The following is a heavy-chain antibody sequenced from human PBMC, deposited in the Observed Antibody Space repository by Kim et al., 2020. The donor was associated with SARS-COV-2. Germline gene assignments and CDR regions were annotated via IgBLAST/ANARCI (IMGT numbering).Heavy chain of an antibody. CDR2: INHSGST. D-gene: IGHD6-13*01. J-gene: IGHJ5*02. V-gene: IGHV4-34*01. CDR3: ARVGGGPTSSSWYGRPALNWFDP. CDR1: GGSFSGYY. Sequence: SETLSLTCAVYGGSFSGYYWSWIRQPPGKGLEWIGEINHSGSTNYNPSLKSRVTISVDTSKNQFSLKLSSVTAADTAVYYCARVGGGPTSSSWYGRPALNWFDPWGQGTLVTVSS.